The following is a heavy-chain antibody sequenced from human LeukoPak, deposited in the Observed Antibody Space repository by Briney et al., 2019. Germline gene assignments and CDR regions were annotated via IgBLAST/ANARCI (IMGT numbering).Heavy chain of an antibody. Sequence: ASVKVSCKAFEYTFSSYSIHWVRQAPGQRLEWMGWINAGKGNTKYSQNLQGRVTVTGDTSASTAYMELSSLTSEDTAVYYCARGSCSSTSCFMDAWGQGTTVTVSS. CDR1: EYTFSSYS. CDR2: INAGKGNT. CDR3: ARGSCSSTSCFMDA. V-gene: IGHV1-3*01. J-gene: IGHJ6*02. D-gene: IGHD2-2*01.